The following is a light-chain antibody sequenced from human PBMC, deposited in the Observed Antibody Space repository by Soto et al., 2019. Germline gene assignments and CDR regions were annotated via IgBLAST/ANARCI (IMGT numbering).Light chain of an antibody. CDR2: GAS. Sequence: EIVMTQSPATLSVSPGERATLSCRASQSVSSNLAWYQQKPGQAPRLLIYGASTRATGIPAMFSDSGSGTEFTLTISSLQSEDFAFYYCQQYNNWPFTFGPGTKVDIK. J-gene: IGKJ3*01. V-gene: IGKV3-15*01. CDR1: QSVSSN. CDR3: QQYNNWPFT.